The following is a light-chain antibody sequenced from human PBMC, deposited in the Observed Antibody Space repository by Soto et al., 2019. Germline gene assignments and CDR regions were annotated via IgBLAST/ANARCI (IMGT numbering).Light chain of an antibody. V-gene: IGKV1-39*01. CDR2: SAS. Sequence: DLQMTQSPPSLSASVGDRVTITCRASQSIDKFLNWYQKKPGKAPKLLIHSASRLQSGVPSTFSCTGSGTDFTLSISSLQPEEFATYYCQQSYNLPCTFGQGTKVEI. CDR1: QSIDKF. J-gene: IGKJ1*01. CDR3: QQSYNLPCT.